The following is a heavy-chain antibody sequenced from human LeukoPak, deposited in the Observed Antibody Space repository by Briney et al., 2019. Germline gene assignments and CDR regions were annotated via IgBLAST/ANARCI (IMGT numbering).Heavy chain of an antibody. D-gene: IGHD6-19*01. CDR2: INHTGST. J-gene: IGHJ4*02. CDR3: ARVLLAVAGTDYFDY. CDR1: GGSFSGYY. V-gene: IGHV4-34*01. Sequence: PSETLSLTCAVYGGSFSGYYWSWIRQPPGKGLEWIGEINHTGSTNYNPSLRSRVTISVDTSKNQFSLKLSSVTAADTAAYYCARVLLAVAGTDYFDYWGQGTLVTVSS.